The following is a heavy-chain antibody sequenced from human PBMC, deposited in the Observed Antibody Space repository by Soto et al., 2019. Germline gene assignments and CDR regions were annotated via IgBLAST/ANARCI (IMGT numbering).Heavy chain of an antibody. Sequence: SETLSLTCTVSGGSFSPHYWSWIRQPPGKGLEWVGYIYYAGSTSYNPSLRGRVTISLETSKSQFSLRLSSVTAADTAVYYCARTSLTIFGPSNDYYGMGVWGLGTTVTVSS. CDR2: IYYAGST. V-gene: IGHV4-59*08. J-gene: IGHJ6*02. D-gene: IGHD3-3*01. CDR3: ARTSLTIFGPSNDYYGMGV. CDR1: GGSFSPHY.